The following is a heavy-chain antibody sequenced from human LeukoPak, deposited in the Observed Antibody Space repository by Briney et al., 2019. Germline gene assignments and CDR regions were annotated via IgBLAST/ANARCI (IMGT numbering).Heavy chain of an antibody. J-gene: IGHJ4*02. CDR2: IRSKANGYAT. Sequence: GGSLRLSCAASGFTFSDSAMHWVRQASGKGLEWIGRIRSKANGYATEYAASVKDRFTISRDDSKNAAYLQMNSLKTEDTSVSYCTRLSRDLTFDYWGQGTLVTVSS. CDR3: TRLSRDLTFDY. CDR1: GFTFSDSA. V-gene: IGHV3-73*01.